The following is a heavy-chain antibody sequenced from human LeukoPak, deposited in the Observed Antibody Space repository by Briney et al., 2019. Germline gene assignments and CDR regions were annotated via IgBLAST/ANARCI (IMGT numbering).Heavy chain of an antibody. D-gene: IGHD3-9*01. CDR1: RFTFSSYA. J-gene: IGHJ4*02. V-gene: IGHV3-23*01. CDR2: ISGSGGTT. Sequence: TGGSLRLSCAASRFTFSSYAMSWVRQAPGKGLEWVSAISGSGGTTYNADSVKGRFTISRDNAKNTLYLQLNSLRAEDTAVYYCAKGAGNFDWSYHDYWGQGTLVTVSS. CDR3: AKGAGNFDWSYHDY.